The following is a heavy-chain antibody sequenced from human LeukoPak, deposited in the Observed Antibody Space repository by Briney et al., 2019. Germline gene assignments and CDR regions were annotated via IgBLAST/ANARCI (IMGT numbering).Heavy chain of an antibody. CDR3: ARHRRYGGYVYAFDI. CDR1: GGSISKYY. D-gene: IGHD5-12*01. Sequence: PSETLSLTCTVSGGSISKYYLSWIRQPAGKGLEWIGRIFTSGSATSSSSLKSRVTMSGDKSKNQFSLKLSSVTAADTAVYYCARHRRYGGYVYAFDIWGQGTMVTVSS. V-gene: IGHV4-4*07. J-gene: IGHJ3*02. CDR2: IFTSGSA.